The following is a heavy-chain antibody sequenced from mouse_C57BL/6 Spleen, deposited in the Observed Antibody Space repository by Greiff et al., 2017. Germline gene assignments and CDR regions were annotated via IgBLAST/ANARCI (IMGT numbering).Heavy chain of an antibody. D-gene: IGHD2-12*01. CDR2: IWSGGST. Sequence: VQGVESGPGLVQPSQSLSITCTVSGFSLTSYGVHWVRQSPGKGLEWLGVIWSGGSTDYNAAFISRLSISKDNSKSQVFFKMNSLQADDTAIYYCARRGYYSNGYFDYWGQGTTLTVSS. CDR1: GFSLTSYG. J-gene: IGHJ2*01. CDR3: ARRGYYSNGYFDY. V-gene: IGHV2-2*01.